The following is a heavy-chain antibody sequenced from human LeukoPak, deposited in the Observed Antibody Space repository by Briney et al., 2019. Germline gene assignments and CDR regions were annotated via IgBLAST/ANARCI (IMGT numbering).Heavy chain of an antibody. CDR2: IYSGGST. D-gene: IGHD2-8*01. V-gene: IGHV3-66*01. CDR3: ARDSGYCTNGVCWDAWFDP. J-gene: IGHJ5*02. CDR1: GFTVSSNY. Sequence: GGSLRLSCAASGFTVSSNYMSWVRQAPGKGLPGFSVIYSGGSTYYADSVKGRFTISRDNSKNTLYLQMNSLRAEDTAVYYCARDSGYCTNGVCWDAWFDPWGQGTLVTVSS.